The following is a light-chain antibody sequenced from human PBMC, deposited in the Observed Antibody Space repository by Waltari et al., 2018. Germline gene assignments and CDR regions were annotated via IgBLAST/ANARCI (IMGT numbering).Light chain of an antibody. Sequence: QSALTQPAPVSGSPGQSITISCTGSTRDIGGYKYFSWYQQFPGSAPQLLIFDVSQRPSGVSSRFSGSKSGNTASLTISGLQAADEADYYCSSYTSSTTWLFGGGTKVTVL. V-gene: IGLV2-14*03. CDR3: SSYTSSTTWL. CDR1: TRDIGGYKY. J-gene: IGLJ3*02. CDR2: DVS.